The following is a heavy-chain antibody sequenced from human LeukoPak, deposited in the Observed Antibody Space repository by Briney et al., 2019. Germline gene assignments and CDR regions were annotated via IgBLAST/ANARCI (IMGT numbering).Heavy chain of an antibody. D-gene: IGHD3-10*01. J-gene: IGHJ4*02. CDR3: ALQGGDARLTKLRGVVIHSFHY. V-gene: IGHV3-23*01. CDR1: GGSFSGYY. CDR2: IDGSGGAI. Sequence: PSETLSLTCAVYGGSFSGYYWSWIRQPPGKGLQWVSQIDGSGGAIYYADSVRGRFTISRDNSKNTLFLEMNSLRAEDTAVYYCALQGGDARLTKLRGVVIHSFHYWGQGTLVTVSS.